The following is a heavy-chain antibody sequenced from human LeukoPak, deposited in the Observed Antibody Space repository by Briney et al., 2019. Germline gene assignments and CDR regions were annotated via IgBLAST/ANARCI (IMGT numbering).Heavy chain of an antibody. CDR3: ARTALDGSTTGYFDY. V-gene: IGHV4-61*02. CDR2: IYTSGST. CDR1: GGSISSGSYY. Sequence: SQTLSLTCTVSGGSISSGSYYWSWIRPPAGKGLEWIGRIYTSGSTNYNPSLKSRVTISVDTSKNQFSLKLSSVTAADTAVYYCARTALDGSTTGYFDYWGQGTLVTVSS. D-gene: IGHD1-26*01. J-gene: IGHJ4*02.